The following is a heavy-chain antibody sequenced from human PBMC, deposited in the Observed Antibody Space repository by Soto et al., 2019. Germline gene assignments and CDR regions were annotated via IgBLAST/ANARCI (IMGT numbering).Heavy chain of an antibody. CDR3: ARGGYYYHSSGLFDI. D-gene: IGHD3-22*01. Sequence: QVHLQESGPGLVKPSQTLSLTCTVSGGSFSSNDYYWSWIRQPPGKGLEWIGYIFATGSTSYNPSLKSRLFISADASKNQFSLELSSVTAADTAVYHCARGGYYYHSSGLFDIWGQGTMVTVSS. CDR1: GGSFSSNDYY. J-gene: IGHJ3*02. V-gene: IGHV4-30-4*01. CDR2: IFATGST.